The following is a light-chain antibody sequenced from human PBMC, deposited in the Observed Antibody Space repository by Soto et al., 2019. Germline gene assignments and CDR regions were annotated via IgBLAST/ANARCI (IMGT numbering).Light chain of an antibody. CDR1: QNIGVY. CDR2: AAS. J-gene: IGKJ1*01. CDR3: HQSHSVPGT. V-gene: IGKV1-39*01. Sequence: DIQMTQSPSSLSASVGERVTITCRASQNIGVYLNWYQQKPGKAPKLLIYAASSLQSGVSSRFSGSGSATDFTLTISSLLPEDFATYYCHQSHSVPGTFGQGTKVDI.